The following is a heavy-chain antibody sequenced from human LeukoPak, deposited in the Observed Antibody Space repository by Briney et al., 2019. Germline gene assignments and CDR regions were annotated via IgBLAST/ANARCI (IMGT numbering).Heavy chain of an antibody. CDR1: GFTFSTYA. D-gene: IGHD3-16*01. CDR3: AKIAGGIQDY. Sequence: GGSLRLSCAASGFTFSTYAMSWVAQAPGKGLQWVSSTSFNGGTTYYADYVKGRFTMSRDNSKNTLYLQMNGLRAEDTAEYYCAKIAGGIQDYWGQGTLVTVSS. J-gene: IGHJ4*02. CDR2: TSFNGGTT. V-gene: IGHV3-23*01.